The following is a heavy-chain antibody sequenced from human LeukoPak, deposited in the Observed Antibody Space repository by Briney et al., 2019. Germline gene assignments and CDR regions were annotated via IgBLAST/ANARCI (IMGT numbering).Heavy chain of an antibody. Sequence: SETLSLTCTVSGGSISTSSYYWGWIRQPPGKGLEWIGRIYYSGSTYYNPSLKSRVTISVDTSKNQFSLKLSSVTAADTAVYYCAAPDILTGLKSFDYWGQGTLVTVSS. CDR1: GGSISTSSYY. CDR2: IYYSGST. V-gene: IGHV4-39*01. J-gene: IGHJ4*02. CDR3: AAPDILTGLKSFDY. D-gene: IGHD3-9*01.